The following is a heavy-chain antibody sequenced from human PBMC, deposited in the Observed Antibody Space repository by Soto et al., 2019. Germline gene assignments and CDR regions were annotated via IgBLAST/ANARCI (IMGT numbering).Heavy chain of an antibody. J-gene: IGHJ4*01. CDR1: GFTFSSYG. CDR3: TTDSYSTIIIVRFDY. Sequence: TGGALRLSCAAAGFTFSSYGMHWGRPAPGKGLEWVAVIWYDGGTTDYAEPVKGRFAISRDDSNNMVYLQMNSLKIEDTAVYYCTTDSYSTIIIVRFDYWGHGTLVTVSS. V-gene: IGHV3-33*03. D-gene: IGHD3-22*01. CDR2: IWYDGGTT.